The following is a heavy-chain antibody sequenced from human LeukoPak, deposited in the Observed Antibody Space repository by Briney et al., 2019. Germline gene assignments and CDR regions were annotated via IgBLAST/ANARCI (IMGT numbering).Heavy chain of an antibody. V-gene: IGHV4-34*01. Sequence: SETLSLTCAVYGGSFSGYYWSWIRQPPGKGLEWIGEINHSGSTNYNPSLKSRVTISVDTSKNQFSLKLSSVTAADTAVYYCAREGPRIFGVVMYNWFDPWGQGTLVTVSS. CDR1: GGSFSGYY. D-gene: IGHD3-3*01. J-gene: IGHJ5*02. CDR2: INHSGST. CDR3: AREGPRIFGVVMYNWFDP.